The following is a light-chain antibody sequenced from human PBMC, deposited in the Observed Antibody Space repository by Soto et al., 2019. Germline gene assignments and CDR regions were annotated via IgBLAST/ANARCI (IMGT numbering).Light chain of an antibody. CDR3: QQYGSPIT. CDR1: QSVSSSY. CDR2: GAS. J-gene: IGKJ5*01. Sequence: EIVLTQSPGTLSLSPGERATLSCRASQSVSSSYLAWYQQKYGQAPRLLIYGASSRATGIPDRFSGSGSGTDFTLTISRREPEDFAVYYCQQYGSPITFGQGKRLEIQ. V-gene: IGKV3-20*01.